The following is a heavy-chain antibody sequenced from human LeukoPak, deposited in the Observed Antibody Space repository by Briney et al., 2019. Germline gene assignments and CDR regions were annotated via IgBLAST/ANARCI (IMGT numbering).Heavy chain of an antibody. D-gene: IGHD2-21*01. CDR3: VVSNDSFDY. Sequence: SETLSLNCAVSKYSINNGYYWGWIRQPPGKGLDWIGSVFHSGTPFYSPSFRSRLTISLDTSNNQFSLKLTSVTAADAAVYYCVVSNDSFDYWGQGILVTVSS. CDR2: VFHSGTP. J-gene: IGHJ4*02. CDR1: KYSINNGYY. V-gene: IGHV4-38-2*01.